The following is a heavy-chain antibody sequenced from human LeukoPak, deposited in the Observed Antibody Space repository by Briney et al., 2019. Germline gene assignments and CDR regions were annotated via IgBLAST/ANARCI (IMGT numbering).Heavy chain of an antibody. Sequence: PSEALSLTCTVSGGSISSYYWSWVRQPPGKGLEWIGHIYYSATTSYNPSLKSRVTISVDTSKNQFSLKLSSVTAADTAVYYCARLSQRAARPAPNFDYWGQGTLVTVSS. CDR1: GGSISSYY. CDR2: IYYSATT. V-gene: IGHV4-59*08. J-gene: IGHJ4*02. D-gene: IGHD6-6*01. CDR3: ARLSQRAARPAPNFDY.